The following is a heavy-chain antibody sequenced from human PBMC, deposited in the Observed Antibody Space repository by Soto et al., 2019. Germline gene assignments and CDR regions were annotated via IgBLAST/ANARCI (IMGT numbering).Heavy chain of an antibody. V-gene: IGHV2-26*01. CDR1: GFSLSNVRVG. Sequence: QVTLKESGPVLVKPTETLTLTCTVSGFSLSNVRVGVSWIRQPPGKALEWLAHIFSNDEKSYSTSLKSRLTISKDTSKSQVVLTMTNMDPVDTATYYCALSTGKGPLDAFDIWGQGTMVAVSS. CDR3: ALSTGKGPLDAFDI. D-gene: IGHD3-10*01. J-gene: IGHJ3*02. CDR2: IFSNDEK.